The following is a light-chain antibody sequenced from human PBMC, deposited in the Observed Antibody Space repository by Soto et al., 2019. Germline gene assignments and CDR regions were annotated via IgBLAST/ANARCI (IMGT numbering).Light chain of an antibody. CDR2: FNDDGTH. Sequence: QLVLTQPPSASASLGASVKLTCTLSNGHSTFAIAWHQQQPEKGPRFLMKFNDDGTHKKGDGIPDRFSGSSSGAERYLTISNLQSDDEADYYCQTWDTDPLFGGGTKLTV. CDR1: NGHSTFA. CDR3: QTWDTDPL. J-gene: IGLJ2*01. V-gene: IGLV4-69*01.